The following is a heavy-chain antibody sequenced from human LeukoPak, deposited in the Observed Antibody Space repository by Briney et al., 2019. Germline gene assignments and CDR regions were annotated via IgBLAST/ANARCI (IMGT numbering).Heavy chain of an antibody. CDR3: ARADHYYDAHDAFDI. J-gene: IGHJ3*02. D-gene: IGHD3-22*01. V-gene: IGHV4-30-4*08. CDR1: GGSISSGDYY. CDR2: IYYSGST. Sequence: SETLSLTCTVSGGSISSGDYYWSWIRQPPGKGLEWIGYIYYSGSTYYNPSLKSRVTISVDTSKNQFSLQLSSVTAADTAVYYCARADHYYDAHDAFDIWGQGTMVTVSS.